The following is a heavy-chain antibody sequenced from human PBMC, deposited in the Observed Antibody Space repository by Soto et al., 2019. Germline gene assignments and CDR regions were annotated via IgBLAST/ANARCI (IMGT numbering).Heavy chain of an antibody. D-gene: IGHD2-15*01. CDR1: GFTFSSYG. CDR2: ISYDGSNK. CDR3: AKDLPRYCSGGSCKPFDY. V-gene: IGHV3-30*18. J-gene: IGHJ4*02. Sequence: GGSLRLSCAASGFTFSSYGMHWVRQAPGKGLEWVAVISYDGSNKYYADSVKGRFTISRDNSKNTLYLQMNSLRAEDTAVYYCAKDLPRYCSGGSCKPFDYWGQGTLVTVSS.